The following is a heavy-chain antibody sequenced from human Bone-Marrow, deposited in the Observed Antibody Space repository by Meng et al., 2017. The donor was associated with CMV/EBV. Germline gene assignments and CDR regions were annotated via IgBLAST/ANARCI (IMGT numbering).Heavy chain of an antibody. V-gene: IGHV1-18*01. CDR3: ARGGGNWNYVLGNYYFDY. CDR2: ISAYNGNT. CDR1: GYTFTSYG. J-gene: IGHJ4*02. Sequence: ASVKVSCKASGYTFTSYGISWVRQAPGQGLEWMGWISAYNGNTNYAQKLQGRVTMTTDTSTSTAYMELRSLRSDDTAVYYCARGGGNWNYVLGNYYFDYWGQGTLVTVSS. D-gene: IGHD1-7*01.